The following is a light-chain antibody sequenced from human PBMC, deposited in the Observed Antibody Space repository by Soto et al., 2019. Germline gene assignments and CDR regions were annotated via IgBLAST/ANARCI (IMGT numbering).Light chain of an antibody. CDR2: GAS. V-gene: IGKV3-20*01. CDR3: QQYGNSPLT. J-gene: IGKJ4*01. CDR1: QSVSSSS. Sequence: ETVLTQSPGTLSLSPGERVTLSCRASQSVSSSSLAWYQQRPGQAPRLLISGASSRATGIPDRFSGSGSGTDFTLTISRLEPEDFAVYYCQQYGNSPLTFGGGTKVDIK.